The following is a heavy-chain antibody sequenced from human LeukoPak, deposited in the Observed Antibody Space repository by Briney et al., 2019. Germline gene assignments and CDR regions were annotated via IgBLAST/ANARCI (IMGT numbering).Heavy chain of an antibody. CDR1: GFTFSDYY. CDR2: ISWIGGRT. D-gene: IGHD2-21*02. V-gene: IGHV3-23*01. CDR3: AKEMHLGDGD. J-gene: IGHJ4*02. Sequence: GGSLRLSCAASGFTFSDYYMSWIRQAPGKGLEWVSTISWIGGRTYYSDSVKGRFTISRDNSKNTVYLHMNNLRVEDTAIYYCAKEMHLGDGDWGQGTLVTVSS.